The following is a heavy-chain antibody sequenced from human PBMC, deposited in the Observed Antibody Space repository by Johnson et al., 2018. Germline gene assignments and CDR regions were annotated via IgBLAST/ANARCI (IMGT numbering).Heavy chain of an antibody. J-gene: IGHJ1*01. CDR3: ARPKNYGDYSEYFQH. CDR2: IKQDGSEK. V-gene: IGHV3-7*03. D-gene: IGHD4-17*01. Sequence: VQLVQSGGGVVQXGRSLRLSCAASGFTFSSYGMHWVRQAPGKGLEWVANIKQDGSEKYYVDSVKGRFTISRDNAKNSLYLQMNSLRAEDTAVYYCARPKNYGDYSEYFQHWGQGTLVTVSS. CDR1: GFTFSSYG.